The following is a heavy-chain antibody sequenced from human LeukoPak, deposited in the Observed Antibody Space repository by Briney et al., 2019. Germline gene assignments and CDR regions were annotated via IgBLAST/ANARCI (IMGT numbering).Heavy chain of an antibody. CDR1: GFTFSSYA. CDR2: ISGSGGST. D-gene: IGHD6-19*01. V-gene: IGHV3-23*01. CDR3: AKAMYSSGWYGDY. J-gene: IGHJ4*02. Sequence: PGGSLRLSCAASGFTFSSYAMSWVRQAPGKGLEWVSAISGSGGSTYYADSVKGRFTISRDNSKNTLYLQMSSLRAEDTAVYYCAKAMYSSGWYGDYWGQGTLVTVSS.